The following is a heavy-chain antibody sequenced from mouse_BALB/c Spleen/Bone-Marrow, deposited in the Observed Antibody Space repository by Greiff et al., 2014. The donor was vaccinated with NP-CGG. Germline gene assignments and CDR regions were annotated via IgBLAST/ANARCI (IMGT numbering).Heavy chain of an antibody. CDR2: IYPGTGST. V-gene: IGHV1-77*01. Sequence: QVQLQQPGPELVKPGASVKMSCKASGYTFTDYIISWVKQRVGQGLEWIGEIYPGTGSTYYNEKFKGKATLTADKSSNIAYMQLSRLTSEDSAVYFCARRKNVWFAYWGQGTLVTVSA. CDR1: GYTFTDYI. J-gene: IGHJ3*01. CDR3: ARRKNVWFAY.